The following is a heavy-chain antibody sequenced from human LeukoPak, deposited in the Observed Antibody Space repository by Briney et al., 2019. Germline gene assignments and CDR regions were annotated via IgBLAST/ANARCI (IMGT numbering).Heavy chain of an antibody. CDR3: ERNRDMTTMTRTTDAFDI. D-gene: IGHD4-17*01. CDR2: IYFNGNT. J-gene: IGHJ3*02. V-gene: IGHV4-59*08. Sequence: ASETLSLTCAVSGGSIYSYYWSSIRQAPGKGLEWIGYIYFNGNTNYKPSLKSRFTISVDTSKNNFSLRLSSVTAADTAVYYCERNRDMTTMTRTTDAFDIWGQGTMVTVSS. CDR1: GGSIYSYY.